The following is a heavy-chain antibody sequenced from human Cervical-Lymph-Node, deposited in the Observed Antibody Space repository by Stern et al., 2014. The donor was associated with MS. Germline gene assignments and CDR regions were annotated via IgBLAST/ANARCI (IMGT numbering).Heavy chain of an antibody. J-gene: IGHJ4*02. CDR1: GFTFDNYA. D-gene: IGHD6-19*01. V-gene: IGHV3-9*01. CDR2: IRCDSGAM. Sequence: VQLVESGGGLVQPGRSLRLSCAASGFTFDNYAMQWVRQTPAKGLEWVAGIRCDSGAMAYSASVKGRFPISRDNAKNSLYLQMNSLRPEDTALYYCVKDVDSSIAVSFDFWGQGTLVTVSS. CDR3: VKDVDSSIAVSFDF.